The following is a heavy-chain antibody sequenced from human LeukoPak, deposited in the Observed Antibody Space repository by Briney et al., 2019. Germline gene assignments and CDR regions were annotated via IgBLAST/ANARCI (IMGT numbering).Heavy chain of an antibody. CDR1: GFTFSNYA. CDR2: IGSSGGTT. J-gene: IGHJ4*02. D-gene: IGHD3-22*01. CDR3: SRGQSSGYYYFDY. Sequence: GGSLRLSCAASGFTFSNYAMSWVRQAPGKGLEWVSGIGSSGGTTYYSDSVKGRFTISRDNSKNTLYLEMNSLRAEDTAVYYCSRGQSSGYYYFDYWGQGTLVTVPS. V-gene: IGHV3-23*01.